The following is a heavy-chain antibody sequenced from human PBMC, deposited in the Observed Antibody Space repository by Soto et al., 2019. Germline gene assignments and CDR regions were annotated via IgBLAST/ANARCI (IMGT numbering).Heavy chain of an antibody. V-gene: IGHV4-59*01. CDR1: GGSISSYY. Sequence: PSETLSLTCTVSGGSISSYYWSWIRQPPGKGLEWIGYIYYSGSTNYNPSLKSRVTISVDTSKNQLSLKLSSVTAADTAVYYCARVLGSWYKVYYYYMDVWGKGTTVTVSS. D-gene: IGHD6-13*01. J-gene: IGHJ6*03. CDR3: ARVLGSWYKVYYYYMDV. CDR2: IYYSGST.